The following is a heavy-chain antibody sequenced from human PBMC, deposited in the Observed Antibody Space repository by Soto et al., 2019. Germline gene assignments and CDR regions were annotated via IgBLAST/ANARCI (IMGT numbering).Heavy chain of an antibody. CDR2: ISSSSSYI. V-gene: IGHV3-21*01. J-gene: IGHJ6*02. CDR1: GFTFSSYS. D-gene: IGHD3-22*01. CDR3: ARDITMIVVVTAGMDV. Sequence: EVQLVESGGGLVKPGGSLRLSCAASGFTFSSYSMNWVRQAPGKGLEWVSSISSSSSYIYYADSVKGRFTISRDNAKNSLYLQMNSLRAEDTAVYYCARDITMIVVVTAGMDVWGQGTTVTVSS.